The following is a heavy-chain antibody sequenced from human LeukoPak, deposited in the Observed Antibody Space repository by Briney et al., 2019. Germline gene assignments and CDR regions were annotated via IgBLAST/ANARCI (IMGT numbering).Heavy chain of an antibody. CDR2: ISGSGGST. Sequence: GGSLRLSCAASGFTFSRYWIHWVRQAPGKGLEWVSAISGSGGSTYYADSVKGRFTISRDNSKNTLYLQMNSLRAEDTAVYYCAKDRGYYYDSSGYSGDFQHWGQGTLVTVSS. D-gene: IGHD3-22*01. J-gene: IGHJ1*01. V-gene: IGHV3-23*01. CDR1: GFTFSRYW. CDR3: AKDRGYYYDSSGYSGDFQH.